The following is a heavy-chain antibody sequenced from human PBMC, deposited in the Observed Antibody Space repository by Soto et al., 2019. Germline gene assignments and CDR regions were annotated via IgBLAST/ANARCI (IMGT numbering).Heavy chain of an antibody. J-gene: IGHJ5*02. D-gene: IGHD3-10*01. Sequence: PGGSLRLSCAASGFTFDDYAMHWVRQAPGKGLEWVSGISWNSGSIGYADSVKGRFTISRDNAKNSLYLQMNSLRAEDTALYYCAKERLAVRGVSGFDPWGQGTLVTVSS. CDR1: GFTFDDYA. CDR3: AKERLAVRGVSGFDP. V-gene: IGHV3-9*01. CDR2: ISWNSGSI.